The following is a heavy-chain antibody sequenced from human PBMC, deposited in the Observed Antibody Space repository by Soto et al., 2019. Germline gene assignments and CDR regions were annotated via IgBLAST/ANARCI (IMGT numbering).Heavy chain of an antibody. CDR1: GGSISSGGYY. CDR3: ARAEGGNYNLWSGYYSVGPFLH. D-gene: IGHD3-3*01. V-gene: IGHV4-31*03. J-gene: IGHJ1*01. Sequence: SETLSLTCTVSGGSISSGGYYWSWIRQHPGKGLEWIGYIYYSGSTYYNPSLKSRVTISVDTSKNQISLKLSSVTAADTAVYYCARAEGGNYNLWSGYYSVGPFLHWGQGTLVTVSS. CDR2: IYYSGST.